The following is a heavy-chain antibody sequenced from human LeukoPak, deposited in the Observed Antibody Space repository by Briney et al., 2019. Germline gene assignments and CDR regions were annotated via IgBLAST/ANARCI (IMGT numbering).Heavy chain of an antibody. Sequence: PGGSLRLSCAASGFTFSSYGMHWVRQAPGKGLEWVAFIRYDGSKKYNADSVKGRFTISRDNSKNTLYLQMNSLRAEDTAVYYCARVGTGLYRFDDWGQGTLVTVSS. J-gene: IGHJ4*02. D-gene: IGHD6-19*01. CDR2: IRYDGSKK. CDR3: ARVGTGLYRFDD. V-gene: IGHV3-30*02. CDR1: GFTFSSYG.